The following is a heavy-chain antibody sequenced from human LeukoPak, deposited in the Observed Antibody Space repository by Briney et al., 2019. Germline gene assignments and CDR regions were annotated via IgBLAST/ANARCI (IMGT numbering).Heavy chain of an antibody. Sequence: GGSLRLSCAASGFTFSSYWMSWVRQAPGKGLEWVANIKQDGSEKYYVDSVKGRFTISRDNAKNSLYLQMNSLRAEDTAVYYCAREPYDFWGGNHFDYWGQGTLVTVSS. V-gene: IGHV3-7*01. D-gene: IGHD3-3*01. CDR3: AREPYDFWGGNHFDY. J-gene: IGHJ4*02. CDR2: IKQDGSEK. CDR1: GFTFSSYW.